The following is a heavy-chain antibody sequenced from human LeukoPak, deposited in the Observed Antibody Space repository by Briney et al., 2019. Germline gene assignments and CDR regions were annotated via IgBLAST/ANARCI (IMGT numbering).Heavy chain of an antibody. CDR3: ARPHKKWLLLGNWFDP. Sequence: SETLSLTCAVYGGSFSGYHWSWIRQPPGKGLEWIGEINHSGSTNYNPSLKSRVTISVDTSKNQFSLKLSSVTAADTAVYYCARPHKKWLLLGNWFDPWGQEPWSPSPQ. D-gene: IGHD3-22*01. CDR2: INHSGST. CDR1: GGSFSGYH. V-gene: IGHV4-34*01. J-gene: IGHJ5*02.